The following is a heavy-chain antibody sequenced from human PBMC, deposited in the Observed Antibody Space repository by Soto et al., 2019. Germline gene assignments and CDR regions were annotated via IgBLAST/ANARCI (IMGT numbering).Heavy chain of an antibody. CDR2: IYYSGST. Sequence: SETLSLTCTVSGGSISSVSYYWGWIRQPPGKGLEWIGSIYYSGSTYYNPSLESRVTISVDTSKNQFSLKLSSVTAADTAVYYCAADYYDSSGYYVSPYWGQGTLVTVSS. CDR1: GGSISSVSYY. V-gene: IGHV4-39*01. D-gene: IGHD3-22*01. CDR3: AADYYDSSGYYVSPY. J-gene: IGHJ4*02.